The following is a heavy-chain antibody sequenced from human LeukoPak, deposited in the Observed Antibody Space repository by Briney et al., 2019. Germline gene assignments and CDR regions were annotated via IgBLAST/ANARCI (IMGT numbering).Heavy chain of an antibody. CDR2: IIPIFGTA. CDR3: ARDPENCSSTSYYVLFQH. Sequence: SVKVSCKASGGTFSSYAISWVRQAPGQGLEWMGGIIPIFGTANYAQKFQGRVTITADESTSTAYMELSSLRSEDTAVYYCARDPENCSSTSYYVLFQHWGQGTLVTVSS. CDR1: GGTFSSYA. D-gene: IGHD2-2*01. V-gene: IGHV1-69*13. J-gene: IGHJ1*01.